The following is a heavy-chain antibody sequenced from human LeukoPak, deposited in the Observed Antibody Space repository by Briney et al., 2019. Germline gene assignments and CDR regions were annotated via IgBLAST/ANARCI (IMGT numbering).Heavy chain of an antibody. CDR1: GFTFSSYA. J-gene: IGHJ6*03. V-gene: IGHV3-30-3*01. Sequence: GGSLRLSCAASGFTFSSYAMHWVRQAPGKGLEWVAVISYGGSNKYYADSVKGRFTISRDNSKNTLYLQMNSLRAEDTAVYYCAREKSSSWYAHYYYYYYMDVWGKGTTVTVSS. D-gene: IGHD6-13*01. CDR2: ISYGGSNK. CDR3: AREKSSSWYAHYYYYYYMDV.